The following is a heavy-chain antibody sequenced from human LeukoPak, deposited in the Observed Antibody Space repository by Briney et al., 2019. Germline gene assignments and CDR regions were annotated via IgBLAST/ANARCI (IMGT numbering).Heavy chain of an antibody. D-gene: IGHD4-17*01. J-gene: IGHJ4*02. V-gene: IGHV3-74*03. CDR3: ARGKNGDSLFDY. CDR2: INSDGSST. CDR1: GFTFSSYW. Sequence: GGSLRLSCAASGFTFSSYWMHLVRQAPWKGLVLVSRINSDGSSTTYADSVKGRFTISRDNAKKTLFLQMNSLRAQDTAVYYCARGKNGDSLFDYWGQGTLVTVSS.